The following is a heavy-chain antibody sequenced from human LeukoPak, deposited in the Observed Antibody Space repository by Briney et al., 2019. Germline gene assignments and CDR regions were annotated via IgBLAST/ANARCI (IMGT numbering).Heavy chain of an antibody. D-gene: IGHD3-10*01. Sequence: SETLSLTCTVSGGSISSHYWSWIRQPPGKGLEWIGYIYYSGSTNYNPSLKSRVTISVDTSKNQFSLKLSSVAAADTAVYYCARDRYGSGSPWGQGTLVTVSS. CDR3: ARDRYGSGSP. CDR2: IYYSGST. V-gene: IGHV4-59*11. J-gene: IGHJ5*02. CDR1: GGSISSHY.